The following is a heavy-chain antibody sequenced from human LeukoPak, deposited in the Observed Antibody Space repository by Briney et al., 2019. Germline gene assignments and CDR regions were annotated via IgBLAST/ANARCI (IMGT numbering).Heavy chain of an antibody. CDR1: GGSISSGDYY. D-gene: IGHD3-9*01. CDR2: IYYSGST. V-gene: IGHV4-30-4*08. Sequence: SQTLSLTCTVSGGSISSGDYYRSWIRQPPGKGLEWIGYIYYSGSTYYNPSLKSRVTISVDTSKNQFSLKLSSVTAADTAVYYCARDLPRTLTTFDIWGQGTMVTVSS. J-gene: IGHJ3*02. CDR3: ARDLPRTLTTFDI.